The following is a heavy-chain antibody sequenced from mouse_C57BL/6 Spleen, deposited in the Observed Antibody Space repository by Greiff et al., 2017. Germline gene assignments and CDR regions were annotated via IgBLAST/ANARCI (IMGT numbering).Heavy chain of an antibody. CDR3: ARTDGSSSWVAY. V-gene: IGHV1-54*01. CDR2: INPGSGGT. CDR1: GYAFTNYL. Sequence: QVQLQQSGAELVRPGTSVKVSCKASGYAFTNYLIEWVKQRPGQGLEWIGEINPGSGGTNYNEKFKGKATLTADKSSSTAYMQLSSLTSEDSAVYFCARTDGSSSWVAYWGQGTLVTVSA. J-gene: IGHJ3*01. D-gene: IGHD1-1*01.